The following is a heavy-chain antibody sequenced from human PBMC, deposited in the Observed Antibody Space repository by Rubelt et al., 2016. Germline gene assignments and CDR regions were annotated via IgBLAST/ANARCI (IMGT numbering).Heavy chain of an antibody. V-gene: IGHV2-5*02. D-gene: IGHD1-1*01. CDR3: AQALDRSDWNARRYDP. Sequence: QITLKESGPTLVKPTQTLTLTCTSSGLSLTSRPEGVGWIRQPPGKALEWLAVIYWDDDKRYSPSLKTRLPITNDTSKKQVVLTMTNKDPIDTSTYYCAQALDRSDWNARRYDPWSQGSLNTVSS. CDR1: GLSLTSRPEG. CDR2: IYWDDDK. J-gene: IGHJ5*02.